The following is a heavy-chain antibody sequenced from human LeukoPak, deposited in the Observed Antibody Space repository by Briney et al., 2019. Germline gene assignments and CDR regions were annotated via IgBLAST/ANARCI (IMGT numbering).Heavy chain of an antibody. V-gene: IGHV4-59*08. CDR2: IYYSGST. J-gene: IGHJ4*02. Sequence: PSETLSLTCTVSSGSISSYYWSWIRQPPGKGLEWIGYIYYSGSTNYNPSLKSRVTISVDTSKNQFSLKLSSVTAADTAVYYCAGGGDSFDYWGQGTLVTVSS. CDR1: SGSISSYY. CDR3: AGGGDSFDY. D-gene: IGHD2-21*02.